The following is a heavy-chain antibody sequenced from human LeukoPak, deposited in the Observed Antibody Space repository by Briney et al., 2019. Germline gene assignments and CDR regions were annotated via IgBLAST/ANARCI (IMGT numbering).Heavy chain of an antibody. CDR1: GGSISSSSYS. CDR3: ARLRFDFWSGYTHPYFDY. J-gene: IGHJ4*02. D-gene: IGHD3-3*01. CDR2: IHYSGTT. V-gene: IGHV4-39*01. Sequence: MPSETLSLTCTVSGGSISSSSYSWGWIRQPPGRGLEWIGSIHYSGTTYYNPSLKSRVTISVERAKIQFSLKVSSVAATDTAVYFCARLRFDFWSGYTHPYFDYWGQGTLVTVSS.